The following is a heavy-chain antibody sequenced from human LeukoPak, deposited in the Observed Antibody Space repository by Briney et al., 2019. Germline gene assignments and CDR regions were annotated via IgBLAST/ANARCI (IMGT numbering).Heavy chain of an antibody. CDR3: AKDRSSTVVAPEDAFDI. D-gene: IGHD4-23*01. CDR2: ISGSGGST. Sequence: GGSLRLSCAASGFTFSSYAMSWVRQTPGKGLEWVSAISGSGGSTYYVDSVKGRFTISRDNSKHTLYLQMNSLRAEDTALYYCAKDRSSTVVAPEDAFDIWGQGTMVTVSS. V-gene: IGHV3-23*01. J-gene: IGHJ3*02. CDR1: GFTFSSYA.